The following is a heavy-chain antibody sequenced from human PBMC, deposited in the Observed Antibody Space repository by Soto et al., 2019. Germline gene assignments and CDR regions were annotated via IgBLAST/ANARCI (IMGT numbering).Heavy chain of an antibody. Sequence: SETLSLTCTVSGFSISSSSYYWGWLRQPQGQGLEWIGNVYYGGSTYYNSSLKSRVTISVETSKSQFSLKLSSVTAADTAVYYCAGGDYYHSSGYYFYYYSMDVWGQGTTVTGSS. V-gene: IGHV4-39*01. D-gene: IGHD3-22*01. J-gene: IGHJ6*02. CDR1: GFSISSSSYY. CDR2: VYYGGST. CDR3: AGGDYYHSSGYYFYYYSMDV.